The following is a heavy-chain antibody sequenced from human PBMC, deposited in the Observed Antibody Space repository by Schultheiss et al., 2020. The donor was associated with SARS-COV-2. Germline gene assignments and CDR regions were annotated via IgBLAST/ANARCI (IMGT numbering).Heavy chain of an antibody. D-gene: IGHD3-16*01. CDR1: GGSISSSSYY. CDR3: ARLGLGEFVLAVNAFDI. Sequence: SETLSLTCTVSGGSISSSSYYWGWIRQPPGKGLEWIGSIYYSGSTYYNPSLKSRVTLSVDTSKNQFSLKLSSVTAADTAVYYCARLGLGEFVLAVNAFDIWGQGTMVTVSS. CDR2: IYYSGST. V-gene: IGHV4-39*01. J-gene: IGHJ3*02.